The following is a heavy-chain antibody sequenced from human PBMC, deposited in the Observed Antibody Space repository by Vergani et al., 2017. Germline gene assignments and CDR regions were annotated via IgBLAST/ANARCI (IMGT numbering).Heavy chain of an antibody. Sequence: QVHLVESGGGVVQPGRSLILSCVVSGFTSSYYGMHWVRQAPGKGLEWVAVISYDGTQKYYADSVKGRFTISRDNSKSTLYLQMNSLRTEDTAVYYCATKGXGTPGCQIGYFREWGQGTLVTVSS. D-gene: IGHD1-1*01. CDR1: GFTSSYYG. CDR2: ISYDGTQK. V-gene: IGHV3-30*03. J-gene: IGHJ1*01. CDR3: ATKGXGTPGCQIGYFRE.